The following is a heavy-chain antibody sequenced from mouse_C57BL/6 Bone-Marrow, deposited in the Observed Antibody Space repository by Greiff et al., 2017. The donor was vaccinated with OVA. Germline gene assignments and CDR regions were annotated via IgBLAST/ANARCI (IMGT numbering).Heavy chain of an antibody. V-gene: IGHV5-9*01. CDR1: GFTFSSYT. J-gene: IGHJ2*01. Sequence: DVHLVESGGGLVKPGGSLKLSCAASGFTFSSYTMSWVRQTPEKWLEWVATISGGGGNTYYPDSVKGRFTISRDNAKNTLYLQMSSLRSEDTALYYCARHPGFDYWGQGTTLTVSS. CDR3: ARHPGFDY. CDR2: ISGGGGNT.